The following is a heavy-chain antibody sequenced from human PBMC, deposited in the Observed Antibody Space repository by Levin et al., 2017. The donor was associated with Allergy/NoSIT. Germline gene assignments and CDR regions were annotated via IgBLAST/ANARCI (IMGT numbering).Heavy chain of an antibody. D-gene: IGHD3-3*01. CDR2: TTPSGGTT. V-gene: IGHV3-23*01. CDR1: GFTFKDYG. J-gene: IGHJ4*02. CDR3: AKASNYDFWSALGN. Sequence: PSETLSLTCAASGFTFKDYGMTWVRQAPGKGLEWVSATTPSGGTTYYADSVKGRFTVSRDNFKNTLYLQMSSLGADDTAVYYCAKASNYDFWSALGNWGQGTLVTVSS.